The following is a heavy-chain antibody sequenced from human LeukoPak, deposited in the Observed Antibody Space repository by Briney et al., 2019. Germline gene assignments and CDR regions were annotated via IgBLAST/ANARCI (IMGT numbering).Heavy chain of an antibody. CDR3: ARWRQQLVPTSLGNYYYYMDV. Sequence: SETLSLTCTVSGYSITRGYYWGWIRQPPGKGLEWIGSIYHSGSTYYIPSLKSRVTISVDTSKNQFSLKLSSVTAADTAVYYCARWRQQLVPTSLGNYYYYMDVWGKGTTVTVSS. CDR2: IYHSGST. J-gene: IGHJ6*03. CDR1: GYSITRGYY. V-gene: IGHV4-38-2*02. D-gene: IGHD6-13*01.